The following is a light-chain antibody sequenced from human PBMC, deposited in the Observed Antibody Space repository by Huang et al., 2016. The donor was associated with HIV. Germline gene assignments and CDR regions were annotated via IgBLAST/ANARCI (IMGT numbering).Light chain of an antibody. J-gene: IGKJ1*01. CDR2: AAS. Sequence: EIVMTQSPATLSVSPGERATLSCRASQSVVSNLALCQQRRCQAPRPLIYAASTRASGIPARFSGSGSGTECTLTVSSLQSEDFSVYYCQQNNTWPRTFGQGTRV. CDR1: QSVVSN. CDR3: QQNNTWPRT. V-gene: IGKV3-15*01.